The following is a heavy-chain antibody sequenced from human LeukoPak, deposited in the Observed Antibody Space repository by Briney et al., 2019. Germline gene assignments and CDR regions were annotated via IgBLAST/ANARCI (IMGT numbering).Heavy chain of an antibody. D-gene: IGHD3-22*01. CDR3: ARTYYYDSSGYAPFDY. Sequence: PGGSLRLSCAASGFTFSSYWMHWVRQAPGKGLVWVSRINSDGSSTSYADSVKGRFTISRDNAKNTLYLQMNSLGAEDTAVYYCARTYYYDSSGYAPFDYWGQGTLVTVSS. CDR1: GFTFSSYW. V-gene: IGHV3-74*01. CDR2: INSDGSST. J-gene: IGHJ4*02.